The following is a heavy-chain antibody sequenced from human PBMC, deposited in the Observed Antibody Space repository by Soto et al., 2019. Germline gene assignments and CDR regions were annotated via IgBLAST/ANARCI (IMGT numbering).Heavy chain of an antibody. D-gene: IGHD6-19*01. Sequence: QEKLQESGPGLVKPSGTLSLTCGVTSGSISSSYWWSWVRQPPGKGLEWIGEIYHTANTNYNPSLKSRVTISVDKSKNQFSLKLSYVTAADTAVYYCARCEGSRGWCDGLHIWGQGTMVTVSS. V-gene: IGHV4-4*02. CDR2: IYHTANT. CDR1: SGSISSSYW. J-gene: IGHJ3*02. CDR3: ARCEGSRGWCDGLHI.